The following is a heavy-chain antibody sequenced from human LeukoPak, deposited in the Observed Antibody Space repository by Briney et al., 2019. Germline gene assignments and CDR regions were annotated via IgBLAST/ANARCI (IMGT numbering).Heavy chain of an antibody. J-gene: IGHJ3*01. CDR2: ISGSGGST. V-gene: IGHV3-23*01. D-gene: IGHD3-22*01. CDR1: GFTFSSYA. CDR3: AKVHYFETTGYLGAFDV. Sequence: GGSLRLSCAASGFTFSSYAMSWVRQAPGKGLEWVSAISGSGGSTYYADSVKGRFTISRDNSKNTLYLQMNSLRAEDTAAYFCAKVHYFETTGYLGAFDVWGQGTLVTVSS.